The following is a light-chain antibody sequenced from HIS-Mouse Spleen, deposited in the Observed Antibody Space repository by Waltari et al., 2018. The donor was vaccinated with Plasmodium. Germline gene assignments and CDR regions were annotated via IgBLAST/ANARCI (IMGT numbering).Light chain of an antibody. J-gene: IGKJ4*01. V-gene: IGKV3D-7*01. CDR2: GAS. CDR1: QSVSSSY. Sequence: EIVMTQPPATLSLSPGERPTLSCRASQSVSSSYLSWYQQKPGQAPRLLIYGASTRATGIPARFSGSGSGTDFTLTISSLQPEDFAVYYCQQDYNLLTFGGGTKVEIK. CDR3: QQDYNLLT.